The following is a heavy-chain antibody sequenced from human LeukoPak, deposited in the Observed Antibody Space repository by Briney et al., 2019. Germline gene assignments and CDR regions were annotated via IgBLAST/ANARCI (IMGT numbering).Heavy chain of an antibody. J-gene: IGHJ4*02. CDR2: INHSGST. CDR3: ARGSWYSSGWYDY. D-gene: IGHD6-19*01. Sequence: SETLSLTCAVYGGSFSGYYWSWIRQPPGKGLEWIGEINHSGSTNYNPSLKSRVTISVDTSKNQFSLKLSSVTAADTAVYYCARGSWYSSGWYDYWGQGTLVTVSS. V-gene: IGHV4-34*01. CDR1: GGSFSGYY.